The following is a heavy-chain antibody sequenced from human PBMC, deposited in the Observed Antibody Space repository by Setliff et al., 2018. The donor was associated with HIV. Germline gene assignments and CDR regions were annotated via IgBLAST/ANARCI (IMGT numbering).Heavy chain of an antibody. Sequence: PSETLSLTCTVSGDSISRSSYYWGWIRQPPGKGLEWIGNIYYIGITNYYPSLESRVTISVDTSKNQFSLSLISMTAADSAVYFCARLGDNSDWRSNYFFYYFDVWGKGTTVTVSS. CDR3: ARLGDNSDWRSNYFFYYFDV. CDR2: IYYIGIT. V-gene: IGHV4-39*01. D-gene: IGHD3-22*01. J-gene: IGHJ6*03. CDR1: GDSISRSSYY.